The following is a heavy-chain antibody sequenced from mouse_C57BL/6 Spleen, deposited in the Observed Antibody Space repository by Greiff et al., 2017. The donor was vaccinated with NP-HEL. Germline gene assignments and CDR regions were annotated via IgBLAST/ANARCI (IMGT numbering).Heavy chain of an antibody. CDR3: TRDGYSPWFAY. Sequence: EVHLVESGEGLVKPGGSLKLSCAASGFTFSSYAMSWVRQTPEKRLEWVAYISSGGDYIYYADTVKGRFTISRDNARNTLYLQMSSLKSEDTAMYYCTRDGYSPWFAYWGQGTLVTVSA. CDR2: ISSGGDYI. V-gene: IGHV5-9-1*02. D-gene: IGHD2-3*01. CDR1: GFTFSSYA. J-gene: IGHJ3*01.